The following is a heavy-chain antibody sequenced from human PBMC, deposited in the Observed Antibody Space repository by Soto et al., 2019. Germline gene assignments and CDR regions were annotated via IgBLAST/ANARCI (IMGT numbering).Heavy chain of an antibody. CDR3: ARGEDLEWSYIFDY. Sequence: GASVKVSCKASGYTFTSYAMHWVRHAPGQRLEWMGWINAGNGNTKYSQKFQGRVTITRDTSASTAYMELSSLRSEDTAVYYCARGEDLEWSYIFDYWGQGTLVTVSS. V-gene: IGHV1-3*01. CDR2: INAGNGNT. D-gene: IGHD3-3*01. CDR1: GYTFTSYA. J-gene: IGHJ4*02.